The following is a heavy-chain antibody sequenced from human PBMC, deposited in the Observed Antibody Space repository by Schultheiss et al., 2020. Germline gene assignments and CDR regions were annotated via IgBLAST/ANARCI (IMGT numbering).Heavy chain of an antibody. V-gene: IGHV3-7*03. CDR2: IKQDGSEK. J-gene: IGHJ4*02. D-gene: IGHD3-22*01. CDR1: GFTFSSYW. Sequence: GGSLRLSCAASGFTFSSYWMSWVRQAPGKGLEWVANIKQDGSEKYYVDSVKGRFTISRDNAKNPLYLQMNSLRAEDTAVYYCARDNSYYDSSGYYNFDYWGQGTLVTVSS. CDR3: ARDNSYYDSSGYYNFDY.